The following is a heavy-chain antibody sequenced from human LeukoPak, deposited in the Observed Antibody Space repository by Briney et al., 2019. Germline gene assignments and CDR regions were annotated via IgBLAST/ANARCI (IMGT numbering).Heavy chain of an antibody. D-gene: IGHD3-16*02. CDR2: ISAYNGNT. V-gene: IGHV1-18*01. CDR3: ARVDDYVWGSYRHTYYFDY. CDR1: GYTFTSYG. J-gene: IGHJ4*02. Sequence: GASVKVSCKASGYTFTSYGISWVRQAPGQGLEWMGWISAYNGNTNYAQKLQGRVTMTTDTSTSTAYMELRSLRSDDTAVYYCARVDDYVWGSYRHTYYFDYRGQGTLVTVSS.